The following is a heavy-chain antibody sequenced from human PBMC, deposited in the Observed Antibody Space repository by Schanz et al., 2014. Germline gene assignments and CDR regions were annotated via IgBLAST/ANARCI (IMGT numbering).Heavy chain of an antibody. CDR3: ARKMKLGVYGGKGHDSLDI. CDR1: GFTFSNYW. J-gene: IGHJ3*02. CDR2: IKQDESEK. Sequence: EVQLVESGGGLVQPGGSLRLSCVASGFTFSNYWMTWVRQAPGKGLEWVANIKQDESEKYYVDSVEGRFTISRDNAKRSLFLQMNSLRVEDTAVYYCARKMKLGVYGGKGHDSLDIWGQGTMVTVSS. D-gene: IGHD4-17*01. V-gene: IGHV3-7*04.